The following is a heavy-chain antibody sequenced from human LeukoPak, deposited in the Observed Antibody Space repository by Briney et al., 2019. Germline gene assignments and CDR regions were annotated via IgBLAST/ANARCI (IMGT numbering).Heavy chain of an antibody. D-gene: IGHD3-22*01. J-gene: IGHJ4*02. CDR1: GGSISSSSYY. CDR2: IYYSGST. V-gene: IGHV4-39*01. CDR3: ARTSRYYYDSSGIFDY. Sequence: PSETLSLTCTVSGGSISSSSYYWGWIRQPPGKGLEWIGSIYYSGSTYYNPSLKSRVTISVDTSKNQFSLKLSSVTAADTAVYYCARTSRYYYDSSGIFDYWGQGTLVTVSS.